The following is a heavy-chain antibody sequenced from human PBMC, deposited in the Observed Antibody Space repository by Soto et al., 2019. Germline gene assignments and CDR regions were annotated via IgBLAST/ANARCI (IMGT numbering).Heavy chain of an antibody. Sequence: EVQLVESGGGLVQPGGSLRLSCAASGFTFSSYSMNWVRQAPGKGLEWVSYISSSSSTIYYADSVKGRFTISRDNAKTSLYLPMNSLRDEDTAVYYCAREAISVLNWFDPWGQGTLVTVSS. CDR1: GFTFSSYS. J-gene: IGHJ5*02. CDR3: AREAISVLNWFDP. V-gene: IGHV3-48*02. D-gene: IGHD2-2*02. CDR2: ISSSSSTI.